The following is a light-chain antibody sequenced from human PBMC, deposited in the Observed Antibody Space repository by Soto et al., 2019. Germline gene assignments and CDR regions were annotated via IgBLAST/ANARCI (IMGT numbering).Light chain of an antibody. CDR2: ATS. J-gene: IGKJ4*01. Sequence: DIHMTQSPSSLSASVGDRVTITCRASQTISSYLNWYQQKPGKVPKLLIYATSSLQSGVPSRFSGSGSGTDFTLTISKLQPEDFATYYCQQSYSTPSFGGGTKVEIK. CDR1: QTISSY. V-gene: IGKV1-39*01. CDR3: QQSYSTPS.